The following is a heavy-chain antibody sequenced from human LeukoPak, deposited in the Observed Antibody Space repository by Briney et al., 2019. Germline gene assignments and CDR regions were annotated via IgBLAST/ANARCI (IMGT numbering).Heavy chain of an antibody. CDR3: ARDPAGYSSSWFGGRYFQH. J-gene: IGHJ1*01. CDR1: GFTFSSYS. CDR2: ISSTSSYI. V-gene: IGHV3-21*01. Sequence: GGSLRLSCAASGFTFSSYSMNWVRQAPGKGLEWVSSISSTSSYIYYADSVKGRFTISRDNAKNSLYLQMNSLRAEDTAVYYCARDPAGYSSSWFGGRYFQHWGQGTLVTVSS. D-gene: IGHD6-13*01.